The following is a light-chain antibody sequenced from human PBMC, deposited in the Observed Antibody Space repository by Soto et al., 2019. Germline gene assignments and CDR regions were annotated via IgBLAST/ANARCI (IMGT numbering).Light chain of an antibody. CDR1: HSINTSF. CDR2: AAY. Sequence: ELVLTQSPGTLSLSPGDRATLSCRASHSINTSFLAWLQQKPGKAPRLLFCAAYPRTTGIPVRFSGSASDTDFTLTIASLQSEDFAVYYCQQYNNPSTFGQGTKVDIK. J-gene: IGKJ1*01. CDR3: QQYNNPST. V-gene: IGKV3D-7*01.